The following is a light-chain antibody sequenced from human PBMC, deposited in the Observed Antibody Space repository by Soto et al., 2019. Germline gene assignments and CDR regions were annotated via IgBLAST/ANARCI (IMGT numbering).Light chain of an antibody. CDR1: QSVSSTY. V-gene: IGKV3-20*01. Sequence: EIVLTQSPGTQSLSPGERATLSCRASQSVSSTYLAWYQQKPGQAPRLLIYGASSRATGIPDRFSGSGSGTDFTLTISRLEPEDFAVYFCQQYDSSLYTFGQGTKLEIK. J-gene: IGKJ2*01. CDR2: GAS. CDR3: QQYDSSLYT.